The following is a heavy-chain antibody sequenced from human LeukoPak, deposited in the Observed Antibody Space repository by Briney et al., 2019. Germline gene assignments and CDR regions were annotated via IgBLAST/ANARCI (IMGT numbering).Heavy chain of an antibody. J-gene: IGHJ4*02. CDR2: ISWNSGSI. CDR1: GGSISSYY. D-gene: IGHD5-12*01. V-gene: IGHV3-9*01. CDR3: ARVRLSPTETQWLRINDY. Sequence: LSLTCTVSGGSISSYYWSWIRQPPGKGLEWVSGISWNSGSIGYADSVKGRFTISRDNAKNSLFLQMNGLITEDTAVYYCARVRLSPTETQWLRINDYWGQGTLVTVSS.